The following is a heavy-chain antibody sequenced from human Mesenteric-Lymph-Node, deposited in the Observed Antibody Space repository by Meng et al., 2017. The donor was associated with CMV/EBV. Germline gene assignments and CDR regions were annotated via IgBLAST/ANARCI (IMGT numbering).Heavy chain of an antibody. Sequence: GGSLRLSCATSGFPFSSYWMHWVRRAPGKGLEWVSYVSGDGSDTRYADSVKGRFTISRDNAKNSLYLQMNSLRAEDTAVYYCARDTNLLFMDVWGQGTTVTVSS. CDR3: ARDTNLLFMDV. V-gene: IGHV3-74*01. CDR2: VSGDGSDT. CDR1: GFPFSSYW. J-gene: IGHJ6*02. D-gene: IGHD2/OR15-2a*01.